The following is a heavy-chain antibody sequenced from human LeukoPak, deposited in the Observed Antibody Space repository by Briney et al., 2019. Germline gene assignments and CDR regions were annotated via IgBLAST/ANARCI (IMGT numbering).Heavy chain of an antibody. Sequence: GGSLRLSCAASGFTFSHHWMNWVRQAPGEGLKWVATINQDGSEKHYVDSVKGRFIISRDNAKNSLFLQMNSLRAEDTAVYYCGRGWPGYTSPLDYWGQGILSPSPQ. CDR2: INQDGSEK. CDR1: GFTFSHHW. D-gene: IGHD5-12*01. CDR3: GRGWPGYTSPLDY. V-gene: IGHV3-7*01. J-gene: IGHJ4*02.